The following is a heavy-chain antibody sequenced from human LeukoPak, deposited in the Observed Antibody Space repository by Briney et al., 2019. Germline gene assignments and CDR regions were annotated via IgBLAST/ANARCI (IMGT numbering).Heavy chain of an antibody. CDR2: IYYSGST. CDR3: AIGSHYYDSSGIDY. J-gene: IGHJ4*02. Sequence: PSETLSLTCTVSGGSISSYYWSWIRQPPGKGLEWIGYIYYSGSTNYNPSLKSRVTISVDTSKNQFSLKLSSVTAADTAVYYCAIGSHYYDSSGIDYWGQGTLVTVSS. CDR1: GGSISSYY. D-gene: IGHD3-22*01. V-gene: IGHV4-59*01.